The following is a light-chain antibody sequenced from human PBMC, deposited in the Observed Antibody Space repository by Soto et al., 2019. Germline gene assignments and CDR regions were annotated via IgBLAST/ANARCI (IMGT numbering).Light chain of an antibody. CDR2: AAS. J-gene: IGKJ2*01. CDR1: QGISSY. V-gene: IGKV1-9*01. CDR3: QQLNSYPRKYT. Sequence: DIQLTQSPSFLSASVGDRVTITCRASQGISSYLDWYQQKPGKAPKLLIYAASTLQSGVPSRFSGSGSGTEFTLTISSLQPEDFATYYCQQLNSYPRKYTFGQGTKLEIK.